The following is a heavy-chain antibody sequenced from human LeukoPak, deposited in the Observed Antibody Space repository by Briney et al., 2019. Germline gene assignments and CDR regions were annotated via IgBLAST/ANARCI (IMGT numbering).Heavy chain of an antibody. CDR1: GFTFSSYE. V-gene: IGHV3-49*04. CDR3: SKGRFGELLSYNGFDP. Sequence: GGSLRLSCAASGFTFSSYEMNWVRQAPGKGLEWVGLIRSKGYGGTTEYAASVRGRFTISRDDSKSIAYLQMNSLKTEDTAVYYCSKGRFGELLSYNGFDPWGQGTLVTVSS. D-gene: IGHD3-10*01. J-gene: IGHJ5*02. CDR2: IRSKGYGGTT.